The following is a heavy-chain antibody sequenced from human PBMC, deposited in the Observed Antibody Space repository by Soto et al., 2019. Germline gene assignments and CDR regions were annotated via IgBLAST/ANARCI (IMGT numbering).Heavy chain of an antibody. V-gene: IGHV4-39*01. D-gene: IGHD5-12*01. J-gene: IGHJ1*01. CDR3: ARHTSGFDFGHLEY. CDR2: IYYSGGT. CDR1: GGSISSSSNY. Sequence: QLQLQESGPGLVKPSETLSLTCTVSGGSISSSSNYWGWIRQPPGKGLEWIGNIYYSGGTHYNPSLKSRVTLSVDTSKNQFSLKLSSVTAEDTAMYYCARHTSGFDFGHLEYWGQGTLVTVSP.